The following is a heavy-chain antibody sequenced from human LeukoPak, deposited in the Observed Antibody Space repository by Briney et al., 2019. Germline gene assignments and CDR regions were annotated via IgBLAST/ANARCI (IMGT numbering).Heavy chain of an antibody. CDR2: INPNSGGA. CDR1: GYTFTGYY. Sequence: ASVKVSCKASGYTFTGYYMHWVRQAPGQGLEWMGWINPNSGGANYAQKFQGRVTMTRDTSISTAYMELSRLRSDDTAVYYCARIPYYYDSSGVFDYWGQGTLVTVSS. V-gene: IGHV1-2*02. CDR3: ARIPYYYDSSGVFDY. J-gene: IGHJ4*02. D-gene: IGHD3-22*01.